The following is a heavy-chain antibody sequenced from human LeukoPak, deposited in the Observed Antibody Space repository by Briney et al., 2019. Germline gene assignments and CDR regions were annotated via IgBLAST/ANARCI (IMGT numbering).Heavy chain of an antibody. CDR2: ITWDGGST. V-gene: IGHV3-43*01. CDR1: GFTFDDYS. Sequence: GGSLRLSCDASGFTFDDYSMHWVRQRPGKDLQWVSLITWDGGSTFYVDSVKCRFTNSRDNSRDSLALQMTGLSTDDTGLYYCARERDRVIDYWGQGTLVTVS. J-gene: IGHJ4*02. D-gene: IGHD5-12*01. CDR3: ARERDRVIDY.